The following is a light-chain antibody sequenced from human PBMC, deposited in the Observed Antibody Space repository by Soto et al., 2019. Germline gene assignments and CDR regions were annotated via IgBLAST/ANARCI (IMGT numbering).Light chain of an antibody. Sequence: ILMTQSTTTLSVSPGERVTLSCRATQTIGNKLAWYLQRPGQAPRLLIYGASNRATGVPARFSGSGSGTDFTLTISSLEPEDFAVYYCHQRSSWPITFGQGTRLEIK. J-gene: IGKJ5*01. CDR1: QTIGNK. CDR2: GAS. V-gene: IGKV3-11*01. CDR3: HQRSSWPIT.